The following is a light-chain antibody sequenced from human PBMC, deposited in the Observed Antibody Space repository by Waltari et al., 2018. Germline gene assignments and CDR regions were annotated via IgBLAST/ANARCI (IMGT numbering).Light chain of an antibody. CDR1: SSDVGAYYY. CDR2: DVT. J-gene: IGLJ2*01. CDR3: CSYAGRYTHVV. Sequence: QSALTQPRSVSGSPGQSVTISRTGTSSDVGAYYYVLWYQHHPGKAPKLMICDVTKRPSGVPDRFSGSKSGNTASLTISGLQAEDEAYYYCCSYAGRYTHVVFGGGTKLTVL. V-gene: IGLV2-11*01.